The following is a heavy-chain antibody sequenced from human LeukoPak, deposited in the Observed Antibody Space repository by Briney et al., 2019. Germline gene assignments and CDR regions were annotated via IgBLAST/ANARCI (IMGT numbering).Heavy chain of an antibody. V-gene: IGHV1-2*02. J-gene: IGHJ4*02. CDR3: ARDSDSPTGYSYGYDY. CDR1: GYTFTGYY. D-gene: IGHD5-18*01. CDR2: INPNSGGT. Sequence: ASLKVSCKASGYTFTGYYMHWVRQAPGQGLEWMGCINPNSGGTNYAQKFQGRVTLTRDTSISTAYMELSRLRSDDTAVYYCARDSDSPTGYSYGYDYWGQGTLVTVSS.